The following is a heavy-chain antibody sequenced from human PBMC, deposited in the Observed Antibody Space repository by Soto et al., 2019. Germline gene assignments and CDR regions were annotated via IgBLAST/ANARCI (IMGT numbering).Heavy chain of an antibody. D-gene: IGHD3-10*01. J-gene: IGHJ3*02. Sequence: QVQLQQWGAGLLKPSETLSLTCTVYGGSFSDYYWTWIRQPPGKGLEWIGEINHSGSTNYNPSLKCRVTIVVDTSKNQCSLKMSSVTSADTDVYYCARRVRGVNDAFDIWGQGTKVTVSS. CDR2: INHSGST. CDR1: GGSFSDYY. V-gene: IGHV4-34*01. CDR3: ARRVRGVNDAFDI.